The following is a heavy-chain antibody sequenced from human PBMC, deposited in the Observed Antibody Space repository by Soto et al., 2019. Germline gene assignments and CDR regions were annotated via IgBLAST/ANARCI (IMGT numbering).Heavy chain of an antibody. J-gene: IGHJ4*02. D-gene: IGHD3-3*01. CDR2: IFYSGSF. V-gene: IGHV4-31*03. CDR1: GGSISSGTSY. CDR3: ARAPETPSILGVALPYFFDY. Sequence: QVQLQESGPGLVKPSQTLSLTCTVSGGSISSGTSYWYWIRQRPGKGLEWIGYIFYSGSFYYTPSRMGRVMILADTSKNQFTLRLSSVTAADTAVYYCARAPETPSILGVALPYFFDYWGQGALVTVSS.